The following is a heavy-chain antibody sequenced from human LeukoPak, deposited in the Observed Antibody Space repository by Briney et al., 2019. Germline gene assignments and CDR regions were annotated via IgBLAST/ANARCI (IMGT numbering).Heavy chain of an antibody. CDR3: ARFHLEYSSSLGDYYYYGMDV. D-gene: IGHD6-6*01. Sequence: SETLSLTCTVSGGSISSYYWSWIRQPAGKGLEWIGRIYTSGSTNYNPSLKGRVTMSVDTSKNQFSLKLSSVTAADTAVYYCARFHLEYSSSLGDYYYYGMDVWGQGTTVTVSS. CDR1: GGSISSYY. J-gene: IGHJ6*02. CDR2: IYTSGST. V-gene: IGHV4-4*07.